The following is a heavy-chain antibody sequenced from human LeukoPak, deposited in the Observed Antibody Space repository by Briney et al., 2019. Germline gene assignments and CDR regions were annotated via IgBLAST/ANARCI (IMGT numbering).Heavy chain of an antibody. V-gene: IGHV1-2*04. Sequence: ASVKVSCTASGYTFTGYYMHWVRQAPGQGLEWMRWINPNSGGTNYAQKFQGWVTMTRDTSISTAYMELSRLRSDDTAAYYCARDGSGSSFDYWGQGTLVTVSS. D-gene: IGHD3-10*01. CDR2: INPNSGGT. CDR3: ARDGSGSSFDY. J-gene: IGHJ4*02. CDR1: GYTFTGYY.